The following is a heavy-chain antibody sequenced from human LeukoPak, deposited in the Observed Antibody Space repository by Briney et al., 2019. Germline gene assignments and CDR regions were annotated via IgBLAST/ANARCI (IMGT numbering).Heavy chain of an antibody. CDR2: ISGSGGST. CDR1: GFTFSNYA. Sequence: GGSLRLSCAAPGFTFSNYAMSWVRQAPGKGLEWVSSISGSGGSTYYADSVKGRFTISRDNSKNTLFLQMNSLRAEDTAVYYCAKDPYYYDTSGYNGDYWGQGTLVTVSS. V-gene: IGHV3-23*01. CDR3: AKDPYYYDTSGYNGDY. J-gene: IGHJ4*02. D-gene: IGHD3-22*01.